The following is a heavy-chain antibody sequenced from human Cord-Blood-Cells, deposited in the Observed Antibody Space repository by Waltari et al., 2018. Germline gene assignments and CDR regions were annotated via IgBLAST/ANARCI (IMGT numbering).Heavy chain of an antibody. V-gene: IGHV4-39*01. CDR1: GGTISSSSYY. D-gene: IGHD4-4*01. CDR3: ASTYSNYGGYFDY. CDR2: IYYSGST. Sequence: QLQLQASGPGLVKPSETLSLTCTVSGGTISSSSYYWGWIRQPPGKGLEWIGSIYYSGSTYYNPSLKSRVTISVDTSKNQFSLKRSSVTAADTAVYYCASTYSNYGGYFDYWGQGTLVTVSS. J-gene: IGHJ4*02.